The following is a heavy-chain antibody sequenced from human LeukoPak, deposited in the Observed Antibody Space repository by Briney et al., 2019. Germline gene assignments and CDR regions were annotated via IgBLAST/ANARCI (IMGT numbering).Heavy chain of an antibody. CDR3: AREDYYFDS. CDR1: GGSITAYY. J-gene: IGHJ4*02. V-gene: IGHV4-34*01. CDR2: INHSRGT. Sequence: PSETLSLTCSVYGGSITAYYWSWIRQTPGKGLEWIGEINHSRGTKYNPSLESRVTILLDASKNEFSLNLNSVTAADTAVYYCAREDYYFDSWGQGTLVTVSS.